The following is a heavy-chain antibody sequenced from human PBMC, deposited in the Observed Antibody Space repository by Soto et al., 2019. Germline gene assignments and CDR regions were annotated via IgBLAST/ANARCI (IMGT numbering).Heavy chain of an antibody. CDR1: DGSISGYY. CDR3: ARGHHYASSGYYKWFDP. V-gene: IGHV4-59*01. J-gene: IGHJ5*02. D-gene: IGHD3-22*01. CDR2: IYYSGST. Sequence: SETQCLTWPVSDGSISGYYWSWIRPNPGKGLEWIGYIYYSGSTNYNPSLKSRVTISVDTSKNQFSLKLSSVTAADTAVYYCARGHHYASSGYYKWFDPWGQGTLV.